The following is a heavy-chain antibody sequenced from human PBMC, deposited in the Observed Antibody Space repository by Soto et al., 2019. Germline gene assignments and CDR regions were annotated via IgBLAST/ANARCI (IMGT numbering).Heavy chain of an antibody. J-gene: IGHJ6*03. Sequence: QVQLVQSGAEVKKPGSSVKVSCKASGGTFSSYTISWVRQAPGQGLEWMGRIIPILGIANYAQKFQGRVTITADKSTSTAYMELSSLRSEDTAVYYCARAQRECSSTSCYASYSYYYMDVWGKGTTVTVSS. CDR1: GGTFSSYT. D-gene: IGHD2-2*01. V-gene: IGHV1-69*02. CDR2: IIPILGIA. CDR3: ARAQRECSSTSCYASYSYYYMDV.